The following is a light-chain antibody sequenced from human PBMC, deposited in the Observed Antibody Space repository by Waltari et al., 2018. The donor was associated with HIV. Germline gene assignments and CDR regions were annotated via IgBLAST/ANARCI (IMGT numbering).Light chain of an antibody. CDR2: ANS. V-gene: IGLV1-40*01. J-gene: IGLJ3*02. CDR1: KSNIGAGHG. CDR3: QSSDIRLHGLWV. Sequence: QSLLTQPPSVSATPGQRITISCTGNKSNIGAGHGVQWYRQLPGTAPRLLIFANSNRPSGVPDRISGSKSTASASLAITGLQAEDEGYYYCQSSDIRLHGLWVFGGGTKVTVL.